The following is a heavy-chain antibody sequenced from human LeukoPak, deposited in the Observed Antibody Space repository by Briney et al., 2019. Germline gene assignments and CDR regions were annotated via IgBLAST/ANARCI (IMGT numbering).Heavy chain of an antibody. Sequence: GGSLRLSCAASGFTFSSYWMHWVRQAPGKGLVWVSRINNDGSSTSYADSVKGRFTISRDNAKNTLYLQMNSLRAEDTAVYYCAREERWFGELFVDYWGQGTLVTVSS. V-gene: IGHV3-74*01. CDR3: AREERWFGELFVDY. J-gene: IGHJ4*02. CDR2: INNDGSST. CDR1: GFTFSSYW. D-gene: IGHD3-10*01.